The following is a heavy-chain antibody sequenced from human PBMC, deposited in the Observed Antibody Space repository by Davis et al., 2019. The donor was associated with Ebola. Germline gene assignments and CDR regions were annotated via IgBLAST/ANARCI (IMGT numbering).Heavy chain of an antibody. CDR3: RRPITFGGVIVRDY. CDR1: GFTFNSYW. D-gene: IGHD3-16*02. Sequence: GESLKISCAASGFTFNSYWMSWVRQAPGKGLEWVDNIKQDGSEKYYVDSVKGRFTISRDNAKNSLYLQMNSLRAEDTAVYYCRRPITFGGVIVRDYWGQGTLVTVSS. J-gene: IGHJ4*02. CDR2: IKQDGSEK. V-gene: IGHV3-7*01.